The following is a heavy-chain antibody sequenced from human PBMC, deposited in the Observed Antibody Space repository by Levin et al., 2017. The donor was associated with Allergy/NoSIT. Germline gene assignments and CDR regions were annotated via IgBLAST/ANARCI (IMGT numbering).Heavy chain of an antibody. CDR3: AKYAYYYDSSGHDY. CDR1: GFTFSSYA. CDR2: ISGSGGST. J-gene: IGHJ4*02. Sequence: GGSLRLSCAASGFTFSSYAMSWVRQAPGKGLEWVSAISGSGGSTYYADSVKGRFTSSRDNSKNTLYLQMNSLRAEDTAVYYCAKYAYYYDSSGHDYWGQGTLVTVSS. V-gene: IGHV3-23*01. D-gene: IGHD3-22*01.